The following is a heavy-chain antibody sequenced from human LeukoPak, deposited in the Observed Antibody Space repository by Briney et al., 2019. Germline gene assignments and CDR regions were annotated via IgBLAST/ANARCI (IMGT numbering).Heavy chain of an antibody. J-gene: IGHJ3*02. V-gene: IGHV4-59*08. CDR2: ISYSGST. CDR1: GGSISRYY. Sequence: PSETLSLTCAVSGGSISRYYWSWIRQPPGKGLEWLGYISYSGSTNYNPSLKSRVAISVDTSKNQFSLNLRSVTAADTAVYYCERQGGGGRAFDIWGQGTMVTVSS. D-gene: IGHD1-26*01. CDR3: ERQGGGGRAFDI.